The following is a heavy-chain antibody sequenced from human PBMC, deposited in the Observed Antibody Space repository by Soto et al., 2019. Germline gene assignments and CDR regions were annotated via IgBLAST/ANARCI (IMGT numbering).Heavy chain of an antibody. CDR2: MNPNSGNT. V-gene: IGHV1-8*01. CDR1: GYTFTSYD. J-gene: IGHJ5*02. Sequence: ASVKVSCKASGYTFTSYDINWVRQATGQGLEWMGWMNPNSGNTGYAQKFQGRVTMTRNTSISTAYMELSSLRSEDTAVYYCARGVGIAVAGDPKWFDPWGQGTLVTSPQ. CDR3: ARGVGIAVAGDPKWFDP. D-gene: IGHD6-19*01.